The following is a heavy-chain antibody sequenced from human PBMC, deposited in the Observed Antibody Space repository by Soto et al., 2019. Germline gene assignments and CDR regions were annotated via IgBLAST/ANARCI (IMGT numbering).Heavy chain of an antibody. Sequence: GGSLRLSCVASGFTFSSSTISWVRQAPWKGLEWVSAISSSSSYIYYADSLKGRFSISRDNAKNSLYLQMHSLRAEDTALYYCARDLGEVSAIWGQRDLVTVSS. CDR3: ARDLGEVSAI. V-gene: IGHV3-21*01. D-gene: IGHD3-10*01. CDR1: GFTFSSST. CDR2: ISSSSSYI. J-gene: IGHJ4*02.